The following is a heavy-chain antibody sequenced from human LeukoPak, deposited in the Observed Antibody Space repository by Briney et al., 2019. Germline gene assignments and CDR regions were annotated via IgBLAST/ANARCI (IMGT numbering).Heavy chain of an antibody. CDR3: ARDRSSGWHADY. Sequence: TGGSLRLSCAASGFTFSSYGMHWVRQAPGKGLEWVAVIWYDGSNKYYADSVKGRFTISRDNSKNTLYLQMSSLRAEDTAVYYCARDRSSGWHADYWGQGTLVTVSS. D-gene: IGHD6-19*01. CDR1: GFTFSSYG. J-gene: IGHJ4*02. V-gene: IGHV3-33*01. CDR2: IWYDGSNK.